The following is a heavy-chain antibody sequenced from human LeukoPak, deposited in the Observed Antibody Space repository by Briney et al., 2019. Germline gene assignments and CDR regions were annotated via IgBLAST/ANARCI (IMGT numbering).Heavy chain of an antibody. CDR1: GYTCTGYY. D-gene: IGHD2-2*01. Sequence: ASVKVSCKASGYTCTGYYMHWVRQAPGQGLEWMGWINPNSGGTNYAQKFQGWVTMTRDTSISTAYMELSRLRSDDTAVYYCAREWGDVVVVPAAPGHAFDIWGQGTMVTVSS. CDR3: AREWGDVVVVPAAPGHAFDI. CDR2: INPNSGGT. V-gene: IGHV1-2*04. J-gene: IGHJ3*02.